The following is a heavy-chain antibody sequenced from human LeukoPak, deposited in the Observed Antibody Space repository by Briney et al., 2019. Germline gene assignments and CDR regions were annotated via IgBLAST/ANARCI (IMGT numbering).Heavy chain of an antibody. CDR3: ARRYCSGGACYSGADY. CDR2: IKPNNGDT. CDR1: GYTLTGYF. J-gene: IGHJ4*02. Sequence: ASLKVSCKASGYTLTGYFMHWVRQAPGQGLEWMGWIKPNNGDTKHAQKFQGRVTMTRDTAISTAFMELSRLRSDDSAVYYCARRYCSGGACYSGADYWGQGTLVTVSS. D-gene: IGHD2-15*01. V-gene: IGHV1-2*02.